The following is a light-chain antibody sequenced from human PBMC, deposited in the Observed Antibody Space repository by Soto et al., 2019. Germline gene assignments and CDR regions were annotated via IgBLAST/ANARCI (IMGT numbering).Light chain of an antibody. J-gene: IGKJ1*01. CDR2: WAS. CDR1: QSVLYSSNNKNY. CDR3: QQYYSTQWT. Sequence: DIVMTQSPDSLAVSLGERATINCKSSQSVLYSSNNKNYVAWYQQKPGQPPKLLIYWASARESGVPDRFSGSGSGTDFTLTISSLQAEDVAVYYGQQYYSTQWTFGQGTKV. V-gene: IGKV4-1*01.